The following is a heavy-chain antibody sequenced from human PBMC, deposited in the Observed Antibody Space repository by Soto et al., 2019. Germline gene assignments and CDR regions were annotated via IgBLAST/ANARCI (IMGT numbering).Heavy chain of an antibody. CDR3: AKLNLFVSAAAGRGPFDY. D-gene: IGHD6-13*01. J-gene: IGHJ4*02. CDR1: GFRFSIYA. V-gene: IGHV3-23*01. CDR2: VSGSGGNT. Sequence: VQLLESGGGLLQPGGSLRLSCAAPGFRFSIYARGGVRQPQGKGLDWVPAVSGSGGNTYYADSVQGRFTISRDNSKNMLNLQMNSLRAEDTAVYYCAKLNLFVSAAAGRGPFDYWGQGTLVTVSS.